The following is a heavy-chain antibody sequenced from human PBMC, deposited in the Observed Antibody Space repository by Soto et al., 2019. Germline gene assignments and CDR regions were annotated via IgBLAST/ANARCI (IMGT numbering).Heavy chain of an antibody. CDR3: ARGRGYCSSSSCYVDL. CDR2: INIDGSST. J-gene: IGHJ5*02. D-gene: IGHD2-15*01. V-gene: IGHV3-74*01. Sequence: GGSLTLSCAASGFTFSSYWMHWVRQAPGKGLVWVSRINIDGSSTSYADSVKGRFTISRDNAKNTLYLQMNSLRVEDTAVYYCARGRGYCSSSSCYVDLLGQGTLVTVSS. CDR1: GFTFSSYW.